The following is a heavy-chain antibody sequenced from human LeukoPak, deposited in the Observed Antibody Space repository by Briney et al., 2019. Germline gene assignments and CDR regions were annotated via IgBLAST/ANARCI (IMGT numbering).Heavy chain of an antibody. Sequence: ASVKVSCKASGYTFTGYYMHWVRQAPGQGLEWTGWINPNSGGTNYAQKFQGRVTMTRDTSISTAYMELSRLRSDDTAVYYCARMAYCGGDCYSSVDAFDIWGQGTMVTVSS. CDR1: GYTFTGYY. D-gene: IGHD2-21*02. V-gene: IGHV1-2*02. CDR3: ARMAYCGGDCYSSVDAFDI. J-gene: IGHJ3*02. CDR2: INPNSGGT.